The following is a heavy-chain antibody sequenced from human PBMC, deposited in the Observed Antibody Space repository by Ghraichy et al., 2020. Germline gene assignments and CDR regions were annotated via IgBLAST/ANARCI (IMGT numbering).Heavy chain of an antibody. J-gene: IGHJ4*02. CDR1: GSTFTTYA. CDR3: ARDSGSYYGTFDY. Sequence: ASVKVSCKASGSTFTTYAMHWVRLSPGQMLEWMGWINAGNGDTKYSQKFQGRVTITRDTSAATAYMELSSLRSEDTALYYCARDSGSYYGTFDYWGQGSLVTASS. CDR2: INAGNGDT. V-gene: IGHV1-3*01. D-gene: IGHD1-26*01.